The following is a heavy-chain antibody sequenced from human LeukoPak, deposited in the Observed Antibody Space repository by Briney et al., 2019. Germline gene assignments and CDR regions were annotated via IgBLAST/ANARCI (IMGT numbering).Heavy chain of an antibody. CDR1: GGSISSYY. Sequence: SSETLSLTCTVSGGSISSYYWSWIRQPAGKGLEWIGRIQTSGITNYNPSLKGRVTMSVDMSKNQFSLKLSSVTAADTAVYYCARDTYYYDSSGLTTIDYWGQGTLVTVSS. CDR3: ARDTYYYDSSGLTTIDY. V-gene: IGHV4-4*07. J-gene: IGHJ4*02. D-gene: IGHD3-22*01. CDR2: IQTSGIT.